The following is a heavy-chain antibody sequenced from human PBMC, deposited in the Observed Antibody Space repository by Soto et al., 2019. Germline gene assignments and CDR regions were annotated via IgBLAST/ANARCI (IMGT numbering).Heavy chain of an antibody. V-gene: IGHV1-69*13. CDR3: ARAVVLAARQHCYYYGMDV. CDR2: IIPIFGTA. CDR1: GGTFSSYA. Sequence: SVKVSCKASGGTFSSYAISWVRQAPGQGLEWMGGIIPIFGTASYAQKFQGRVTITADESTSTAYMELSSLRSEDTAVYYCARAVVLAARQHCYYYGMDVWGQGTTVTVSS. D-gene: IGHD6-6*01. J-gene: IGHJ6*02.